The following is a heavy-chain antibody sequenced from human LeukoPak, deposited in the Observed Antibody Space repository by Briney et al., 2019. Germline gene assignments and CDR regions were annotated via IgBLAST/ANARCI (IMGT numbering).Heavy chain of an antibody. J-gene: IGHJ6*03. CDR2: ISSSSSYI. CDR1: GFTFSSYS. Sequence: GGSLRLSCAASGFTFSSYSMNRVRQAPGKGLEWVSSISSSSSYIYYADSVKGRFTISRDNAKNSLYLQMNSLRAEDTAVYYCAREGGSPPGYYYYYMDVWGKGTTVTVSS. CDR3: AREGGSPPGYYYYYMDV. V-gene: IGHV3-21*01.